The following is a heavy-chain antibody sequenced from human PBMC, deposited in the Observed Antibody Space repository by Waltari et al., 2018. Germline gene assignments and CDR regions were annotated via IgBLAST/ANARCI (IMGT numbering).Heavy chain of an antibody. Sequence: QVQLQQWGAGLLKPSETLSLTCAVYGGSFSGYYWSWIRQPPGKGLEWIGAINHSGSTHYNPSLKSRVAISVDTSKNQFSLKLSSVTAADTAVYYCARVGPQYELEPRAYFDYWGQGTLVTVSS. CDR1: GGSFSGYY. V-gene: IGHV4-34*01. D-gene: IGHD1-1*01. J-gene: IGHJ4*02. CDR2: INHSGST. CDR3: ARVGPQYELEPRAYFDY.